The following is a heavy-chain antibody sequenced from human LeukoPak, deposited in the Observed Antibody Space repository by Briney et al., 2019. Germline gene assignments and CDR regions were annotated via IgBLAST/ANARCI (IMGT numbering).Heavy chain of an antibody. Sequence: ASVKVSCKASGYTFTGYYMHWVQQAPGQGLEWMGWINPNSGGTNYAQKFQGRVTMTRDTSISTAYMELSRLRSDDTAVYYCARDIGYSYGLDDYWGQGTLVTVSS. CDR3: ARDIGYSYGLDDY. CDR2: INPNSGGT. CDR1: GYTFTGYY. V-gene: IGHV1-2*02. D-gene: IGHD5-18*01. J-gene: IGHJ4*02.